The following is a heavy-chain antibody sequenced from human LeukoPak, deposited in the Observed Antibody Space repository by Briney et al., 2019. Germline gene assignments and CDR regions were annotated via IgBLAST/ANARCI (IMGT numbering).Heavy chain of an antibody. V-gene: IGHV3-64D*06. CDR3: VSGLYGLGWYY. D-gene: IGHD3-10*01. CDR1: RFTFSNFN. Sequence: PGGSLRLSCTASRFTFSNFNMHWVRQAPGKGLQFVSGITSDGSSIDYADSVRGRFTISRDNSKSTLYLRMSSLRVEDTALYYCVSGLYGLGWYYWGPGTLVTVSS. CDR2: ITSDGSSI. J-gene: IGHJ4*02.